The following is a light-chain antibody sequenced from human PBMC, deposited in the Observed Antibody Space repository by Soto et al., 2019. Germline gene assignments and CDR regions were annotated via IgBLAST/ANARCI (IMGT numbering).Light chain of an antibody. Sequence: EIVLTQSQATRSLSPGERATLSCRASQSVSSYLAWYQQKPGQAPRLLIYDASNRATGIPARFSGSGSGTDFTLTISSLEPEDFAVYYCQQRSNWPPLTFGGGTKVEIK. CDR1: QSVSSY. CDR2: DAS. V-gene: IGKV3-11*01. CDR3: QQRSNWPPLT. J-gene: IGKJ4*01.